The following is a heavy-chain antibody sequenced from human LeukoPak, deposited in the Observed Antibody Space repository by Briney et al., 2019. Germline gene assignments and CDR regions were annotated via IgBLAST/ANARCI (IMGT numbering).Heavy chain of an antibody. J-gene: IGHJ3*02. CDR3: ARPGRHGSGSSYAFDI. CDR2: IIPIFGTA. D-gene: IGHD3-10*01. Sequence: ASVKVSCKASGGTFSSYAISWVRQAPGQGLEWMGGIIPIFGTANYAQKFQGRVTITTDESTSTAYMELSSLRSEDTAVYYCARPGRHGSGSSYAFDIWGRGTMVTVSS. V-gene: IGHV1-69*05. CDR1: GGTFSSYA.